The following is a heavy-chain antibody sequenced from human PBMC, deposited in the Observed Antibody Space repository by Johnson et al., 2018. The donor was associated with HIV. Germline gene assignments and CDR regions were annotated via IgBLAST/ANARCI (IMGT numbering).Heavy chain of an antibody. Sequence: QVQLVESGGGVVQPGRSLRLSCAASGFTFSSYGMHWVRQAPGKGLEWVAVISYDGGSKYYADSVKGRFTVSRDNSKNTLYLQINSLRPEDTAVYYCARLPSGYSRDDLDIWGQGTMVTVSS. D-gene: IGHD5-18*01. CDR2: ISYDGGSK. V-gene: IGHV3-30*03. CDR3: ARLPSGYSRDDLDI. J-gene: IGHJ3*02. CDR1: GFTFSSYG.